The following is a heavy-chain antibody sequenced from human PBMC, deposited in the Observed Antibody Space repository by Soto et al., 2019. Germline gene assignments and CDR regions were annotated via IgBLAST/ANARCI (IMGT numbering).Heavy chain of an antibody. J-gene: IGHJ3*02. CDR3: ARTAGGRVRGALDI. D-gene: IGHD6-13*01. Sequence: QVQLEESGGGVVQPGTSLRLSCVASGFTFSSYGMHWVRQAPGKGLEWVAVIPNTENKKYYADSVNGRFTISRDNSQNTLCLQMDSLMSEDTAVYYCARTAGGRVRGALDICGQGTMVTVS. CDR2: IPNTENKK. CDR1: GFTFSSYG. V-gene: IGHV3-30*19.